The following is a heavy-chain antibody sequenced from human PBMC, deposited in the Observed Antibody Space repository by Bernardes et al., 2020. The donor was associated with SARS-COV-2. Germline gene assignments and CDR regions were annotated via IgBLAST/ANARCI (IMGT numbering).Heavy chain of an antibody. Sequence: GSLRLSCAASGFTFSSYAMSWVRQAPGKGLAWVPAISGSGGSTYYAASVKGRFTISRDNSKNTLYLQMNSLRAEDTAVYYCAKAYITMTLFDPWGQGTLVTVSS. J-gene: IGHJ5*02. CDR2: ISGSGGST. CDR1: GFTFSSYA. CDR3: AKAYITMTLFDP. D-gene: IGHD3-22*01. V-gene: IGHV3-23*01.